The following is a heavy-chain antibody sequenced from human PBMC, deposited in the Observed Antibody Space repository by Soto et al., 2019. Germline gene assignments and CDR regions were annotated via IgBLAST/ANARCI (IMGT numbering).Heavy chain of an antibody. V-gene: IGHV3-23*01. CDR3: ARRGPGTYFDY. CDR1: GFTFSDYY. D-gene: IGHD6-13*01. Sequence: PGGSLRLSCAASGFTFSDYYMSWIRQAPGKGLEWVSGMSGSGDSTYYADSVKGRFTISRDNSKNTLYLQMNSLRAEDTAVYYCARRGPGTYFDYWGQGTLVTVSS. J-gene: IGHJ4*02. CDR2: MSGSGDST.